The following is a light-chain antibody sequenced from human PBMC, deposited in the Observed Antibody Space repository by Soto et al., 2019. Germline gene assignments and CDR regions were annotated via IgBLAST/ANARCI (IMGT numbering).Light chain of an antibody. Sequence: QSVLTQPPSVSGAPGQRVTISCTGSSSNIGAGYDVYWYQQLPGTAPKLLIYGNNNRPSGVPDRFSGSKSGTSASLAITGLQYEDEADYYCQSYDRSLSGSVFGGGTKLTVL. J-gene: IGLJ2*01. V-gene: IGLV1-40*01. CDR3: QSYDRSLSGSV. CDR2: GNN. CDR1: SSNIGAGYD.